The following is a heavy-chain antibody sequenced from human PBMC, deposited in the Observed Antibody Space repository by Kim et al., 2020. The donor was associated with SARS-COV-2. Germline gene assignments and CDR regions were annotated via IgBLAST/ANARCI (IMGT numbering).Heavy chain of an antibody. CDR2: ITPFNGNT. V-gene: IGHV1-45*02. D-gene: IGHD4-17*01. J-gene: IGHJ3*02. CDR3: ARSSADYPDDAFDI. CDR1: GYTFTYRY. Sequence: SVKVSCKASGYTFTYRYLHWVRQAPGQALEWMGWITPFNGNTNYAQKFQDRVTITRDRSMSTAYMELSSLRSEDTDMYYCARSSADYPDDAFDIWGQGTMVTVSS.